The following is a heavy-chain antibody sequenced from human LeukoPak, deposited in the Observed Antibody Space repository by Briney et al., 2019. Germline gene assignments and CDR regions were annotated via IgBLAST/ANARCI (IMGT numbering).Heavy chain of an antibody. CDR1: GASISSTDHS. CDR2: IYYSGTT. D-gene: IGHD5-12*01. Sequence: SQTLSLTCTVSGASISSTDHSWSWIRQHPGRGLEWIGYIYYSGTTYYNPSLKSRVSRSVDTTKNQFSLNLNSVTAADTAIYYCARGRRGYSGYDEWWGQGTLVTVSS. V-gene: IGHV4-31*03. CDR3: ARGRRGYSGYDEW. J-gene: IGHJ4*02.